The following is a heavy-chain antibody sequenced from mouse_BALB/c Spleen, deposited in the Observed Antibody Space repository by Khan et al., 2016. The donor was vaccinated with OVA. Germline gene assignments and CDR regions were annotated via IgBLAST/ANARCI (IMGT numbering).Heavy chain of an antibody. CDR3: ARSVTITTVVATDFDY. Sequence: EVQLQESGPGLVKPSQSLSLTCTVTGYSITSDYAWNWIRQFPGNKLEWMGYISYSGRTSYNPSLKSRISITRATSKNQFFLQLTSGTTEDTATYYCARSVTITTVVATDFDYWGQGTTLTVSS. D-gene: IGHD1-1*01. CDR1: GYSITSDYA. J-gene: IGHJ2*01. CDR2: ISYSGRT. V-gene: IGHV3-2*02.